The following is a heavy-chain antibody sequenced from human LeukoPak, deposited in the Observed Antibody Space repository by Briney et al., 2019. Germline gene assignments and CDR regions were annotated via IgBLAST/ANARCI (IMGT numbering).Heavy chain of an antibody. CDR2: IYHSGST. J-gene: IGHJ4*02. Sequence: SETLSLTCAVSGYSISSDYYWGWIRQPPGKGLEWIGSIYHSGSTYYNPSLKSRVTISVDTSKNQFSLKLSSVTAADTAVYYCARIRIVPEQSLFDYWGQGTLVTVSS. CDR3: ARIRIVPEQSLFDY. CDR1: GYSISSDYY. D-gene: IGHD2-2*01. V-gene: IGHV4-38-2*01.